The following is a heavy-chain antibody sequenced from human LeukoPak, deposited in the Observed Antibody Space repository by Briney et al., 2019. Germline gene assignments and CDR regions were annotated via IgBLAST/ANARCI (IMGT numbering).Heavy chain of an antibody. CDR1: GYTFTSYG. CDR3: ARVLPGIAAAGTLNYYYYYYMDV. V-gene: IGHV1-18*01. Sequence: ASVKVSCKASGYTFTSYGISWVRQAPGQGLEWMGWISAYNGNTNYAQKLQGRVTMTTDTSTSTAYMELRSLRSDDTAVYYCARVLPGIAAAGTLNYYYYYYMDVWGKGTTVTVSS. D-gene: IGHD6-13*01. J-gene: IGHJ6*03. CDR2: ISAYNGNT.